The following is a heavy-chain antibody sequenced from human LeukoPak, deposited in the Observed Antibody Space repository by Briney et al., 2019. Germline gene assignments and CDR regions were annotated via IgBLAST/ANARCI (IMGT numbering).Heavy chain of an antibody. CDR2: ISSSGSTI. V-gene: IGHV3-11*04. Sequence: GGSLRLSCAASGFTFSDYYMSWIRQAPGKGLEWVSYISSSGSTIYYADSVKGRFTISRDNAKNSLYLQMNSLRAEDTAVYYCARMGERLEDYNWFDPWGQGTLVTVSS. D-gene: IGHD3-16*01. CDR1: GFTFSDYY. CDR3: ARMGERLEDYNWFDP. J-gene: IGHJ5*02.